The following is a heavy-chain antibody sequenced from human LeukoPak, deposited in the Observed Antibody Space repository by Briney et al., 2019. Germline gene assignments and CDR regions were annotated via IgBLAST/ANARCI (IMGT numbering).Heavy chain of an antibody. V-gene: IGHV1-46*01. Sequence: ASVKVSCKASGYTFTSYYMHWVRQAPGQGLEWMGIINPSGGSTRYAQKFQGRVTMTRDTSTRTVYMELSSLRSEDTAVYYCARVYGGNKGWFDPWGQGTLVTVSS. CDR2: INPSGGST. D-gene: IGHD4-23*01. J-gene: IGHJ5*02. CDR1: GYTFTSYY. CDR3: ARVYGGNKGWFDP.